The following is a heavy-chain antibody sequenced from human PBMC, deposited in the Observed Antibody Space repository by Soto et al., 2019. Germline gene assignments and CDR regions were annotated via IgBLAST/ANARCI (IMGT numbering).Heavy chain of an antibody. CDR3: ARDRGSYALDY. CDR1: GYTFTNYG. Sequence: ASVKVSCKASGYTFTNYGISWVRQAPGQGLEWMGWISANNGNTNYEQKLQGRVTMTTDTSTSTAYMELRSLRSDGTAVYYCARDRGSYALDYWGQGTLVTVSS. J-gene: IGHJ4*02. V-gene: IGHV1-18*01. D-gene: IGHD1-26*01. CDR2: ISANNGNT.